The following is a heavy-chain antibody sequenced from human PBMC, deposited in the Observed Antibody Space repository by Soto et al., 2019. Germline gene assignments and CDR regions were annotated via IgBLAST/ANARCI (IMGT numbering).Heavy chain of an antibody. CDR3: TRDLRAYCSSTSCYELGY. J-gene: IGHJ4*02. Sequence: GGSLRLSCAASGFTFSSYWMHWVRQAPGKGLVWVSRINRDGSDTAYADPVKGRFTISRDNAKDTLYLQMNSLRAEDTAVYFCTRDLRAYCSSTSCYELGYWGQGTLVTVS. V-gene: IGHV3-74*01. CDR1: GFTFSSYW. CDR2: INRDGSDT. D-gene: IGHD2-2*01.